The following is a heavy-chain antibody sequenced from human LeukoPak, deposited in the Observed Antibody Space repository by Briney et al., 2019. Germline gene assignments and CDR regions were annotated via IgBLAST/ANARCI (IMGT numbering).Heavy chain of an antibody. J-gene: IGHJ6*04. Sequence: VASVKLSCEASGGTFSSYAISWVRQAPGQGLEWMGGIIHIFGTTNYAQKFKGRVTITADKSTSTAYMELSSLRSEDTAVYYCARDSSQTHYDILTGYPTLYYYYGMDVWGKGTTVTVSS. CDR2: IIHIFGTT. CDR1: GGTFSSYA. D-gene: IGHD3-9*01. CDR3: ARDSSQTHYDILTGYPTLYYYYGMDV. V-gene: IGHV1-69*06.